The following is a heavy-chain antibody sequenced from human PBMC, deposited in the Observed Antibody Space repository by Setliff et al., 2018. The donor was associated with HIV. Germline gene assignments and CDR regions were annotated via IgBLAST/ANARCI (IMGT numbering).Heavy chain of an antibody. CDR2: VHNSAGS. Sequence: SETLSLTCAVSGESVSGYYWSWIRQPAGRGLEWIGRVHNSAGSNYNPSLKSRVTMSVDTAKNQLSLKLTAVSAADTAVYYCARDRIEVLADSPHDVFDIWGRGIMVTVSS. V-gene: IGHV4-4*07. CDR3: ARDRIEVLADSPHDVFDI. D-gene: IGHD3-22*01. J-gene: IGHJ3*02. CDR1: GESVSGYY.